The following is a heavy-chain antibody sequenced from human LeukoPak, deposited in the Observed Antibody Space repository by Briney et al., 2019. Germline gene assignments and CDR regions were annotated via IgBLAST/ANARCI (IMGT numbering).Heavy chain of an antibody. CDR1: GGSISSYY. J-gene: IGHJ4*02. Sequence: ASETLSLTCTVSGGSISSYYWSWIRQPPGKGLEWIGYIYYSGSTNYNPSLKSRVTISVDTSKNQFSLKLSSVTAADTAVYYCARDGYYDFWSGYRPFDYWGQGTLVTVSS. D-gene: IGHD3-3*01. CDR2: IYYSGST. V-gene: IGHV4-59*01. CDR3: ARDGYYDFWSGYRPFDY.